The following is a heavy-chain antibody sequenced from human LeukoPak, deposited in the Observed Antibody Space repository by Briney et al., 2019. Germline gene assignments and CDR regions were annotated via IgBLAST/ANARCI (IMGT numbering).Heavy chain of an antibody. V-gene: IGHV3-66*02. CDR2: IYSGGNT. D-gene: IGHD3-10*01. Sequence: PGGSLRLSCVASGFAVSSNYMSWVRQAPGKGLEWVSVIYSGGNTYYGDSVKGRFTISRDNSRNTLYLQMNSVSAEDTAVYYCARAFGPRNAFDIWGQGTMVTVSS. J-gene: IGHJ3*02. CDR3: ARAFGPRNAFDI. CDR1: GFAVSSNY.